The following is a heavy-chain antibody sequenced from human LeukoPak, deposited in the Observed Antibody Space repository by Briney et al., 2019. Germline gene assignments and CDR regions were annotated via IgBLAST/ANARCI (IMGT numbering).Heavy chain of an antibody. CDR3: AKVGGMAVAGGVGWFDP. Sequence: GGSLRLSCAASGFTFSSYGMSWVRQAPGKGLEWVSAISGSGGSTYYADSVKGRFTISRDNSKNTLYLQMNSLRAEDTAVYYCAKVGGMAVAGGVGWFDPWGQGTLVTVSS. CDR1: GFTFSSYG. CDR2: ISGSGGST. J-gene: IGHJ5*02. D-gene: IGHD6-19*01. V-gene: IGHV3-23*01.